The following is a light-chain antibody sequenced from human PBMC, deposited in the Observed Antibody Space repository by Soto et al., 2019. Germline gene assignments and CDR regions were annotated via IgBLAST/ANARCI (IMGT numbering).Light chain of an antibody. J-gene: IGKJ4*02. Sequence: EIVMTQSPATLSVSPGERATLSCRASQSVSSNFAWYQQKPGQAPRLLIYGASTRATGIPARFSGSGSGTEFTLTISSLQSEDVAVYYCQQYNNWPPPLTFGGGTKVEIK. V-gene: IGKV3-15*01. CDR1: QSVSSN. CDR3: QQYNNWPPPLT. CDR2: GAS.